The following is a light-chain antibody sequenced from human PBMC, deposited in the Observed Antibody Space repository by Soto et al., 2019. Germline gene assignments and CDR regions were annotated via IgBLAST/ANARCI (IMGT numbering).Light chain of an antibody. J-gene: IGKJ1*01. Sequence: DIQMTQSPSTLSASVGDRVTITCRASQSISNWLAWYQQKPGKAPTLLIYRASNLESGVPSRFSGRGSGTEFTLTISSLQPDDFATYYCQQYDSYWTFGQGTKVEI. CDR3: QQYDSYWT. CDR2: RAS. CDR1: QSISNW. V-gene: IGKV1-5*03.